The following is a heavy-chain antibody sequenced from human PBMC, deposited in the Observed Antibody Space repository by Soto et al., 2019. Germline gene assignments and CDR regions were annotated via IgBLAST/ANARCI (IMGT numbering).Heavy chain of an antibody. D-gene: IGHD2-15*01. CDR3: ERGVLPPFDS. J-gene: IGHJ5*01. Sequence: GGSLRLCFSASGCEGGSYGRQCGREAPGRRPVWVARLNEYGTKINYAESVEGRFTISRDDAKSEVYLQMDNLRAEDAAVYYCERGVLPPFDSWGQGA. CDR1: GCEGGSYG. CDR2: LNEYGTKI. V-gene: IGHV3-74*01.